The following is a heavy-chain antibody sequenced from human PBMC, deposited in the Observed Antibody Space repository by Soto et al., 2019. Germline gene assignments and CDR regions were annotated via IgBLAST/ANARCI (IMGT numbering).Heavy chain of an antibody. CDR3: ANGFGPPPVFDY. Sequence: QVQLVESGGGVVQPGGSLRLSCAASEFTFSSYGMHWVRQAPGKGLEWVAAISYDGSNKYYADSVKGRFTISRDNPKSTFYLQMSSLSAEDTAIYYCANGFGPPPVFDYGGEGTLVPVPS. V-gene: IGHV3-30*18. CDR2: ISYDGSNK. D-gene: IGHD3-3*01. J-gene: IGHJ4*02. CDR1: EFTFSSYG.